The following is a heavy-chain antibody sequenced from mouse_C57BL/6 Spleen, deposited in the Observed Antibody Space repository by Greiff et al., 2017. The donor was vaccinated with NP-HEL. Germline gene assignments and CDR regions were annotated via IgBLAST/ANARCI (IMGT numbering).Heavy chain of an antibody. V-gene: IGHV1-54*01. CDR2: INPGSGGT. CDR1: GYAFTNYL. Sequence: QVQLKESGAELVRPGTSVKVSCKASGYAFTNYLVEWVKQRPGQGLEWIGVINPGSGGTNYNEKFKGKATLTADKSSSTAYMQLSSLTSEDSAVYFCARRGYYYGSSYFDYWGQGTTLTVSS. J-gene: IGHJ2*01. CDR3: ARRGYYYGSSYFDY. D-gene: IGHD1-1*01.